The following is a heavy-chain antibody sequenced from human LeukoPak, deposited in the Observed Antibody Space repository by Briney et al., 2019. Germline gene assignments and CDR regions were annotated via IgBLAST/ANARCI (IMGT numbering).Heavy chain of an antibody. CDR2: ISGGGIST. D-gene: IGHD6-13*01. CDR3: ASSATAGPRSFDY. CDR1: GFTFSNYA. V-gene: IGHV3-23*01. Sequence: LAGGSLRLSCAASGFTFSNYAMNWVRQAPGKGLEWVSAISGGGISTYYTDSVKGRFTISRDNSKNTLYLQINSLRADDTAVYYCASSATAGPRSFDYWGQGTLVTVSS. J-gene: IGHJ4*02.